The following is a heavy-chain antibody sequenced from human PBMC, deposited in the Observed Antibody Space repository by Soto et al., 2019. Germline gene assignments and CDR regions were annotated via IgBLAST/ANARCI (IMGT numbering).Heavy chain of an antibody. V-gene: IGHV4-59*08. CDR1: GGSISSYY. J-gene: IGHJ5*02. CDR2: IYYSGST. CDR3: ARHEGYCSSTSCLDNWFDP. Sequence: NPSETVSLTCTVSGGSISSYYWSWIRQPPGKGLEWIGYIYYSGSTNYNPSLKSRVTISVDTSKNQFSLKLSSVTAADTAVYYCARHEGYCSSTSCLDNWFDPWGQGTLVTVSS. D-gene: IGHD2-2*01.